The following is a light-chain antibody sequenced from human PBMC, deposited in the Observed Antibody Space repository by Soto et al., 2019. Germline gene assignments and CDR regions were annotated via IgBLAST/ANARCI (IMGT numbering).Light chain of an antibody. CDR1: SSNIGSNT. J-gene: IGLJ2*01. CDR2: ANN. CDR3: AAWDDSLDGVV. Sequence: QSVLIQPPSASGTPGQRVTISCSGGSSNIGSNTVNWYQQLPGTAPKLLISANNQRPSGVPDRFSGSKSGTSASLAISGLQSEDEADYFCAAWDDSLDGVVFGGGSQLTVL. V-gene: IGLV1-44*01.